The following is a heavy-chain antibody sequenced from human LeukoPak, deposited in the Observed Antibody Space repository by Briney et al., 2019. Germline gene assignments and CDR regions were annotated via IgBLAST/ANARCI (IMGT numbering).Heavy chain of an antibody. Sequence: GGSLRLSCAASGFTFSGYAMSWVRQAPGKGLEWVSAISGSGDNIYYADSVKGRFTISRDNSKNTLYLQMNSLRAEDTAAYYCGRCSSNSCYRFDPWGQGTLVTVSS. D-gene: IGHD2-2*01. CDR3: GRCSSNSCYRFDP. J-gene: IGHJ5*02. V-gene: IGHV3-23*01. CDR2: ISGSGDNI. CDR1: GFTFSGYA.